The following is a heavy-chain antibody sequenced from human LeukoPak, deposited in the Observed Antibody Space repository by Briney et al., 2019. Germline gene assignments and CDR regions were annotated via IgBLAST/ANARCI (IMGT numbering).Heavy chain of an antibody. J-gene: IGHJ4*02. CDR3: ARAYNSGYYFDY. CDR2: ISGSGGST. Sequence: GGSLRLSCAASGFTFSSYAMSWVRQAPGKGLEWVSAISGSGGSTYYADSVKGRFTISRDNSKNTLYLQMNSLRAEDTAVYYCARAYNSGYYFDYWGQGTLVTVSS. V-gene: IGHV3-23*01. CDR1: GFTFSSYA. D-gene: IGHD6-19*01.